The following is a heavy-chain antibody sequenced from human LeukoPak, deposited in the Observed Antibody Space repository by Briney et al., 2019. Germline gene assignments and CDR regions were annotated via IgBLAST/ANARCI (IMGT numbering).Heavy chain of an antibody. D-gene: IGHD6-19*01. CDR2: ISGSGGTT. CDR1: GFTFNNYA. CDR3: AKATQWTSDY. J-gene: IGHJ4*02. V-gene: IGHV3-23*01. Sequence: TGGSLRLSCAASGFTFNNYAMSWVRQAPGKGLEWVSAISGSGGTTYYADSVKGRFTISRDNSKNTLSLQMNSLRAEDTAVYYCAKATQWTSDYWGQGTLVTVSS.